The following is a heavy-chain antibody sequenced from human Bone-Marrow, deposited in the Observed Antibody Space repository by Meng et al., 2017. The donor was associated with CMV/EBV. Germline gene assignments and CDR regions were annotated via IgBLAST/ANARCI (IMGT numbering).Heavy chain of an antibody. J-gene: IGHJ4*02. CDR3: TTVGSYYVSGPY. CDR2: IKSKTDGGTT. D-gene: IGHD1-26*01. CDR1: GGSISSYY. Sequence: GGSLRLSCTVSGGSISSYYWSWVRQSPGKGLEWVGRIKSKTDGGTTDYAAPVKGRFTISRDDSKNTLYLQMNSLKTEDTAVYYCTTVGSYYVSGPYWGQGNLVTVSS. V-gene: IGHV3-15*01.